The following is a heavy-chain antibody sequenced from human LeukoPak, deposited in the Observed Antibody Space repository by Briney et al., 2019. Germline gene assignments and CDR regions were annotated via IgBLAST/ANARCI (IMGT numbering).Heavy chain of an antibody. CDR1: GGSVSGYY. Sequence: SETLSLTCPVSGGSVSGYYWSWIRQPPGKGLEWIGYIYYSGGTNYNPSLNGRVTVSVDTSKNQVSLKLTSVTAADTAVYYCARGHYGFDPWGQGTLVTVSS. CDR3: ARGHYGFDP. D-gene: IGHD3-16*01. V-gene: IGHV4-59*08. CDR2: IYYSGGT. J-gene: IGHJ5*02.